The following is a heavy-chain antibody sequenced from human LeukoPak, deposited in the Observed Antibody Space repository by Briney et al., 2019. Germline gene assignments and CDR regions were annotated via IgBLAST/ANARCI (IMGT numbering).Heavy chain of an antibody. CDR1: GHTFTAYY. CDR3: ARRCDTSSYYTYYFDY. D-gene: IGHD3-22*01. CDR2: INPNSGGT. Sequence: ASVEVSCKASGHTFTAYYIHWVRQAPGQGLEWMGWINPNSGGTNYAQKFQGRVTMTRDTSISTAYMELSRLRSDDTAVYFCARRCDTSSYYTYYFDYWGQGTLVTVSS. V-gene: IGHV1-2*02. J-gene: IGHJ4*02.